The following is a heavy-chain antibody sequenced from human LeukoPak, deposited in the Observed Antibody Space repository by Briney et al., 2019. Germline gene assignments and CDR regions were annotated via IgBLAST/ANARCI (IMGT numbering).Heavy chain of an antibody. CDR1: GYSFTSYW. J-gene: IGHJ5*02. Sequence: GESLKISCKGSGYSFTSYWIGWVRQMPGKGLEWMGIIYPGDSDTRYSPSFQGQVTISADKSISTAYLQWSSLKASDTAMYYCASIAAAGIVDGWFDPWGQGTLVTVSS. CDR2: IYPGDSDT. V-gene: IGHV5-51*01. D-gene: IGHD6-13*01. CDR3: ASIAAAGIVDGWFDP.